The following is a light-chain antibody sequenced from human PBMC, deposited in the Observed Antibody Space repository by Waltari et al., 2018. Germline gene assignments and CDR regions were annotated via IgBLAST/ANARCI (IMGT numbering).Light chain of an antibody. CDR1: SSNIGNNY. V-gene: IGLV1-51*02. J-gene: IGLJ7*01. CDR3: GTWDSSLSGAV. CDR2: EDS. Sequence: QSVLTQPPSVSAAPGQRVPISCAGGSSNIGNNYVSWYRQFPGTAPKLLIDEDSERPSGIPGRFPGSKSGTSATLDITGLQAGDEADYYCGTWDSSLSGAVFGGGTHLTVL.